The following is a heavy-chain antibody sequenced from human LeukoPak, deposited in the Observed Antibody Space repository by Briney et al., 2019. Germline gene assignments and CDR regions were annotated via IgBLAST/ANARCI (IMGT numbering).Heavy chain of an antibody. D-gene: IGHD5-18*01. J-gene: IGHJ4*02. CDR1: GGSISSYY. V-gene: IGHV4-59*01. Sequence: PSETLSLTCTVSGGSISSYYWSWIRQPPGKGLEWIGYIYYSGTTNYNPSLKSRVTISVDTSKNQFSLKLSSVTAADTAVYYCARVPLTWIQLWSFFDYWGQGTLVTVSS. CDR2: IYYSGTT. CDR3: ARVPLTWIQLWSFFDY.